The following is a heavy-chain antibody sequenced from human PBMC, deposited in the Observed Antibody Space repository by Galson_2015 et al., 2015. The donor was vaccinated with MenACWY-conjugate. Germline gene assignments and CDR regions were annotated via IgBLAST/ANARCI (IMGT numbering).Heavy chain of an antibody. CDR1: GFSFSGSW. CDR3: ARGPRYVAFDI. D-gene: IGHD5-12*01. V-gene: IGHV3-7*03. Sequence: SLRLSCAASGFSFSGSWMSWVRQAPGKGLEWVANIKQDASEKYYVDSVKGRFAISRDNAKTSLYLQMNSLGAEDTAVYYCARGPRYVAFDIWGQGTMVTVSS. CDR2: IKQDASEK. J-gene: IGHJ3*02.